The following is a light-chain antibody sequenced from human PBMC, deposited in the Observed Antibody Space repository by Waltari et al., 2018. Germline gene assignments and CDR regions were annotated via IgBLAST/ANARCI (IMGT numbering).Light chain of an antibody. Sequence: SYDLTQPPSVSVSPGQTATITCSGDQSGGKYVCWYHQKPGQSPVLIIYEDSKRPSGIPERFSGSNSGNTATLTISETQAMDEGDYYCQAWDSLVVFGGGTKLTVL. CDR3: QAWDSLVV. CDR1: QSGGKY. V-gene: IGLV3-1*01. J-gene: IGLJ2*01. CDR2: EDS.